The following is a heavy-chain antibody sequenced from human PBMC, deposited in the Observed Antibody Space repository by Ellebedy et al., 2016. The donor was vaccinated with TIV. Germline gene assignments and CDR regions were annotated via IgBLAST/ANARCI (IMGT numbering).Heavy chain of an antibody. CDR2: IKSKTDGGKT. J-gene: IGHJ6*02. Sequence: GGSLRLSXAASGFTFTNAWMSWVRQAPGKGLEWVGRIKSKTDGGKTDYAAPVKGRFTISRDDSKTTLYLQMNSLKSEDTAVYYCTTDTPGYSSSWYYYHFYGMDVWGQGTTVTVSS. D-gene: IGHD6-13*01. CDR1: GFTFTNAW. CDR3: TTDTPGYSSSWYYYHFYGMDV. V-gene: IGHV3-15*05.